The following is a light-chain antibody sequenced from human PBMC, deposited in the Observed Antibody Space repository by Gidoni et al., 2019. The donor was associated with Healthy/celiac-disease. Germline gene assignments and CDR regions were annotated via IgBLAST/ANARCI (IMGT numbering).Light chain of an antibody. CDR3: MQALQTPYT. J-gene: IGKJ2*01. CDR1: QSLLLSNGYNY. V-gene: IGKV2-28*01. Sequence: DIVLTQSPLSLPVTPGEPASIPCRSSQSLLLSNGYNYLDWYLQKPGQSPQLLIYLGSNRASGVPDRFSGSGSGTDFTLKISRVEAEDVGVYYCMQALQTPYTFGQXTKLEIK. CDR2: LGS.